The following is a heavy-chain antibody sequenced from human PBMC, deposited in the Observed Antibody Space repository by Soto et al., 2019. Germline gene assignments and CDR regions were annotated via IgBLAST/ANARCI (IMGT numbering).Heavy chain of an antibody. D-gene: IGHD3-10*01. V-gene: IGHV1-69*01. Sequence: QVQLVQSGAEVKKPGSSVKVSCKTSGVSFNNNGIGWVRQAPGHGLEWMGGVSPPFRTSNYARKFQGRISITADASTGTVNMELSSLTSEDPAQYYCARVLYYGSGSYSPYGMDVWGQVTTVTVSS. CDR3: ARVLYYGSGSYSPYGMDV. J-gene: IGHJ6*02. CDR1: GVSFNNNG. CDR2: VSPPFRTS.